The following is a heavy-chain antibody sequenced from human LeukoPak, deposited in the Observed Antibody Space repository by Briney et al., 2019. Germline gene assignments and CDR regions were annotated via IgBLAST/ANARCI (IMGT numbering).Heavy chain of an antibody. CDR2: IHYSGST. CDR1: GGSISSYY. CDR3: ARGRNRAAAGLGRYYYYYYGMDV. J-gene: IGHJ6*02. Sequence: SETLSLTCTVSGGSISSYYWSWIRQPPGKGLEWIGYIHYSGSTNYNPSLKSRVTISVDTSKNQFSLKLSSVTAADTAVYYCARGRNRAAAGLGRYYYYYYGMDVWGQGTTVTVSS. D-gene: IGHD6-13*01. V-gene: IGHV4-59*01.